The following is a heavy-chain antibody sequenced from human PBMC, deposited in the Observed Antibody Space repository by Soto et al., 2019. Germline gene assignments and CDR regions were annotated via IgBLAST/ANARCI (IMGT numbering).Heavy chain of an antibody. V-gene: IGHV3-30-3*01. Sequence: QVQLVESGGGEVQPGRSLRLSCAASGFTFSAYALHWVRQAPGTGLEWVATVSYGDSNKYYADSVKGRFTISRDNSKKTLFLQMNSLKVEDTAIYYCARSRFYGSGILYFYGVDVWGQGTTVTVSS. D-gene: IGHD3-10*01. J-gene: IGHJ6*02. CDR1: GFTFSAYA. CDR2: VSYGDSNK. CDR3: ARSRFYGSGILYFYGVDV.